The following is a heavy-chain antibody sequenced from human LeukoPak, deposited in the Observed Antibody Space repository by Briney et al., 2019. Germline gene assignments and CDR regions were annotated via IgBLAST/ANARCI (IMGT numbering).Heavy chain of an antibody. Sequence: AVTVSCKASGYTFTGYYMHWVRQAPVQGLEWMGWINPNSGGTNYAQKFQGRVTMTRDTSISTAYMELSRLRSDDTAVYYCARDGPIRAFDIWGQGTMVTVSS. J-gene: IGHJ3*02. V-gene: IGHV1-2*02. CDR1: GYTFTGYY. D-gene: IGHD3-9*01. CDR2: INPNSGGT. CDR3: ARDGPIRAFDI.